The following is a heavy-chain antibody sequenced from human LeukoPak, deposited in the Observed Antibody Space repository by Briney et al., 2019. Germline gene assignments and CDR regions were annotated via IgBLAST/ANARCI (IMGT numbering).Heavy chain of an antibody. V-gene: IGHV4-34*01. Sequence: SETLSLTCAVYGGPFSGYYWSWIRQPPGKGLEWIGEINHSGSTNYNPSLKSRVTISVDTSKNQFSLKLSSVTAADTAVYYCAGGPTHWGQGTLVTVSS. CDR1: GGPFSGYY. D-gene: IGHD4-23*01. CDR3: AGGPTH. CDR2: INHSGST. J-gene: IGHJ4*02.